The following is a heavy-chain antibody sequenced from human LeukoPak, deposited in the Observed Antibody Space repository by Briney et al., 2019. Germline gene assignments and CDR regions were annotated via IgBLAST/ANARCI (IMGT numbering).Heavy chain of an antibody. J-gene: IGHJ3*02. V-gene: IGHV1-2*04. Sequence: EASVKVSCKASGYTFTGYYMHWVRQAPGQGLEWMGWINPNSGGTNYAQKFQGWVTMTRDTSISTAYMELSRLRSDDTAVYYCARDMHYDSSGYDAFDIWCQGTMVTVSS. CDR3: ARDMHYDSSGYDAFDI. D-gene: IGHD3-22*01. CDR2: INPNSGGT. CDR1: GYTFTGYY.